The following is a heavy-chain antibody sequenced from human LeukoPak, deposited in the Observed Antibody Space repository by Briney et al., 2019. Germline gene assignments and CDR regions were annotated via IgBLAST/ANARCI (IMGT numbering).Heavy chain of an antibody. J-gene: IGHJ6*02. V-gene: IGHV1-8*03. CDR1: GYTFTSYD. Sequence: ASVKVSCKASGYTFTSYDINWVRQATGQGLEWMGWMNPNSGNTGYAQKFQGRVTITRNTSISTAYMELSSLRSEDTAVYYCARDLYVDIVAPSGMDVWGQGTTVTVSS. D-gene: IGHD5-12*01. CDR3: ARDLYVDIVAPSGMDV. CDR2: MNPNSGNT.